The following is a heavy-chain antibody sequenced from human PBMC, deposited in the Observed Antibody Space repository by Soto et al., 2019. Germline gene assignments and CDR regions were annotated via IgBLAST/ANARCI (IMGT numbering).Heavy chain of an antibody. D-gene: IGHD6-19*01. J-gene: IGHJ4*02. V-gene: IGHV6-1*01. Sequence: SQTLSLTCAISGDSVSSNSAAWNWIRQSPSRGLEWLGRTYYRSKWYNDYAVSVKSRITINPDTSMNQFSLQLNSVTTEDTAVYYCARDLTYPSHSSGWYYFDYWGQGTLVTVSS. CDR2: TYYRSKWYN. CDR1: GDSVSSNSAA. CDR3: ARDLTYPSHSSGWYYFDY.